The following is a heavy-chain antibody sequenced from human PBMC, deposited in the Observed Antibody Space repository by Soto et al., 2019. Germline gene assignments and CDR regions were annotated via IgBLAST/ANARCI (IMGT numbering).Heavy chain of an antibody. Sequence: ASVKVSCKASGYTFTSYDINGVRQATGQGLEWMGWMNPNSGNTGYAQEFQGRVTMTRNTSISTAYMELSSLRSEDTAVYYCATSSIRAGRPRTYKWFDPCGQRTLLTLCS. J-gene: IGHJ5*02. CDR3: ATSSIRAGRPRTYKWFDP. CDR2: MNPNSGNT. V-gene: IGHV1-8*01. D-gene: IGHD6-6*01. CDR1: GYTFTSYD.